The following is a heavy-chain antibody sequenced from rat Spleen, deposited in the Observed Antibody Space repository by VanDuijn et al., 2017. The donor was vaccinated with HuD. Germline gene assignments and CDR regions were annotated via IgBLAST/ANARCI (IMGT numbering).Heavy chain of an antibody. CDR3: TRDRILRSTGFDY. CDR2: ISYDGSST. Sequence: EVQLVESGGGLVQPGRSLKLSCAASGFTFSNYGMAWVRQAPTKGLEWVATISYDGSSTYYRDSVKGRFTLSRDNAESSLYLQMDSLRSEDTATYYCTRDRILRSTGFDYWGQGVMVTVSS. CDR1: GFTFSNYG. J-gene: IGHJ2*01. V-gene: IGHV5-29*01. D-gene: IGHD1-6*01.